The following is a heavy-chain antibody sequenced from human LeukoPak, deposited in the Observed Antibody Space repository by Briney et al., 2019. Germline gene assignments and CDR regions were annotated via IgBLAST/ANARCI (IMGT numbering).Heavy chain of an antibody. CDR1: GFTFSSYA. CDR2: ISYDGSNK. CDR3: ARDQVVVVPAAIEEYYYYMDV. V-gene: IGHV3-30-3*01. D-gene: IGHD2-2*02. Sequence: GGSLRLSCSASGFTFSSYAMHWVRQAPGKGLEWVAVISYDGSNKYYADSVKGRFTISRDNSKNTLYLQMNSLRAEDTAVYYCARDQVVVVPAAIEEYYYYMDVWGKGTTVTVSS. J-gene: IGHJ6*03.